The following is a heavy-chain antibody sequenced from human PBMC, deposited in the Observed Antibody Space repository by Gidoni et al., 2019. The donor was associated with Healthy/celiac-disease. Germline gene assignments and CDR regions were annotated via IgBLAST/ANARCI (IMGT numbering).Heavy chain of an antibody. CDR1: GYTFTGYY. D-gene: IGHD3-10*01. V-gene: IGHV1-2*02. CDR2: INPNSGGT. CDR3: ARVVYGSGSYYNYYYYGMDV. J-gene: IGHJ6*02. Sequence: QVQLVQSGAEVKKPGASVKVSCKASGYTFTGYYMHWVRQAPGQGLEWMGWINPNSGGTNYAQKFQGRVTMTRDTSISTAYMELSRLRSDDTAVYYCARVVYGSGSYYNYYYYGMDVWGQGTTVTVSS.